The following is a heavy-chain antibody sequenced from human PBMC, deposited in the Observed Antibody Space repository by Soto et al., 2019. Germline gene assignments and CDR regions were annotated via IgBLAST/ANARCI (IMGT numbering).Heavy chain of an antibody. D-gene: IGHD3-10*01. J-gene: IGHJ5*02. CDR3: ARDNMVRGVIIWFDP. V-gene: IGHV1-69*13. CDR1: GGTFSSYA. CDR2: IIPIFGTA. Sequence: SVKVSCKASGGTFSSYAISWVRQAPGQGLEWMGGIIPIFGTANYAQKFHGRVTITADESTSTAYMELSSLRSEDTAVYYCARDNMVRGVIIWFDPWGQGTLVTVSS.